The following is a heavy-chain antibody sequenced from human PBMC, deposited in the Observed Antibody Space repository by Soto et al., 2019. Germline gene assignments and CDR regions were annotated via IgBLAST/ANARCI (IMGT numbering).Heavy chain of an antibody. V-gene: IGHV1-69*12. CDR2: IIPMFGTA. Sequence: QVQLVQSGAEVKKPGSSVKVSCKASGGTFSSYAISWVRQAPGQGLEWMGGIIPMFGTADYAQRFQGRVTLTADESTSPAYMELSSLRSEDTAVYYCARHSSSTNYYYYGMDVWGQGTTVTVSS. CDR1: GGTFSSYA. J-gene: IGHJ6*02. D-gene: IGHD6-6*01. CDR3: ARHSSSTNYYYYGMDV.